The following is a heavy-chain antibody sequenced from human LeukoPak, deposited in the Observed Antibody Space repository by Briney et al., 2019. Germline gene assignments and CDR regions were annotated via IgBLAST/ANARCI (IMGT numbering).Heavy chain of an antibody. CDR1: GFTFSNYV. CDR2: ISSSSSTI. Sequence: PGGSLRLSCAASGFTFSNYVMTWVRQAPGKGLEWVSYISSSSSTIYYADSVKGRFTISRDNAKNSLYLQMSSLRAEDTAVYYCARDTVAAAGEDWGQGTLVTVSS. J-gene: IGHJ4*02. V-gene: IGHV3-48*01. CDR3: ARDTVAAAGED. D-gene: IGHD6-13*01.